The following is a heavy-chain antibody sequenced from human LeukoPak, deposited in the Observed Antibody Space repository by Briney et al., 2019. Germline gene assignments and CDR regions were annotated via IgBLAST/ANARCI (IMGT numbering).Heavy chain of an antibody. CDR2: INWNGGST. Sequence: GGSLRLSCAASGFTFDDYGMSWVRQAPGKGLEWVSGINWNGGSTGYADSVKGRFTISRDNAKNSLYLQMNSLRAEDTALYHCARRLNYYDSSSTEGYYFDYWGQGTLVTVSS. D-gene: IGHD3-22*01. J-gene: IGHJ4*02. CDR1: GFTFDDYG. V-gene: IGHV3-20*01. CDR3: ARRLNYYDSSSTEGYYFDY.